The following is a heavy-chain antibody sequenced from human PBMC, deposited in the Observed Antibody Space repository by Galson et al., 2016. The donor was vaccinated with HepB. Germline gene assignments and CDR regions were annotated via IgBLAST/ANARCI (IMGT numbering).Heavy chain of an antibody. CDR1: GFTFSSYG. D-gene: IGHD3-10*01. CDR2: IWFDGSNK. V-gene: IGHV3-33*01. J-gene: IGHJ4*02. Sequence: SLRLSCAASGFTFSSYGMHWVRQAPGKGLEWVAMIWFDGSNKYYVDSVKGRFTISRDNSKTTLYLEMNSLRAEDTAVYYCARDVTVTMGRGVLDYWAREPWSPSRQ. CDR3: ARDVTVTMGRGVLDY.